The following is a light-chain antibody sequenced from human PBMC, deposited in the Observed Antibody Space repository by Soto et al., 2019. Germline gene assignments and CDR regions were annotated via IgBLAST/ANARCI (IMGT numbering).Light chain of an antibody. CDR2: GAS. CDR3: QQYCDMWT. Sequence: EIVLTQSPGTLSLSPGERATLNCRASQSVRSSYLAWYQQQPGQAPRLLIHGASRRATGIPDRFSGSGSGTDFTLTINRLEPEDFAVYFCQQYCDMWTFGQGTKVEIK. CDR1: QSVRSSY. J-gene: IGKJ1*01. V-gene: IGKV3-20*01.